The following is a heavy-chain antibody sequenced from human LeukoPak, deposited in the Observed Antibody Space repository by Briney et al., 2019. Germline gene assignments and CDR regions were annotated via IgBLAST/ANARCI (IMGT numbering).Heavy chain of an antibody. V-gene: IGHV3-7*01. CDR1: GFTFSSYW. CDR3: ARGTSGYYYGVDV. D-gene: IGHD3-10*01. Sequence: GGSLRLSCAAYGFTFSSYWMTWVRRAPGKGLEWVANIKQDGSEKSYVDSVKGRFTISRDNAKNSMSLQMNSLSAEDTAVYYCARGTSGYYYGVDVWGQGTTVTVS. CDR2: IKQDGSEK. J-gene: IGHJ6*02.